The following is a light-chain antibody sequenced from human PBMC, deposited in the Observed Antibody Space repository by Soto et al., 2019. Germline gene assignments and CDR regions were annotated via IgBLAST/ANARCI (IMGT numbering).Light chain of an antibody. J-gene: IGKJ2*01. CDR1: QSISNW. Sequence: DIQMTQSPSILSASVGDRVTITCRASQSISNWLAWYQQKPGRAPKVLIYDASSLQSGVPSRFIGSGSGTEFTLTISSLQPDDISTYYCQQYKSYSYTFGQGTNLEI. V-gene: IGKV1-5*01. CDR2: DAS. CDR3: QQYKSYSYT.